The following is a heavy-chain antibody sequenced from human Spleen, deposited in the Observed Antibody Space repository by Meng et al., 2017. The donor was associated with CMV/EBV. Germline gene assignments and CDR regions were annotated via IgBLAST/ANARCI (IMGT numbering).Heavy chain of an antibody. V-gene: IGHV3-21*01. D-gene: IGHD6-6*01. J-gene: IGHJ6*02. CDR1: GFSFSSYS. CDR3: ARDLGSSSYYYYGMDV. CDR2: ISSSSSHI. Sequence: GESLKISCAASGFSFSSYSLNWVRQAPGKGLEWVSSISSSSSHIYYTDSVKGRFTISRDNAKNSLYLQMNSLRAEDTAMYYCARDLGSSSYYYYGMDVWGQGTTVTVSS.